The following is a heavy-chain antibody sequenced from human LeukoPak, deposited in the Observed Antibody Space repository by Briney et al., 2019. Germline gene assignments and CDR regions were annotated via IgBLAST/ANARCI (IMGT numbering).Heavy chain of an antibody. J-gene: IGHJ6*04. CDR2: ISGSGSDI. D-gene: IGHD3-10*02. Sequence: TGGSLRLSCAASGFTFSNYNINWVRQAPGKGLEWVSSISGSGSDIYYADSVKGRFTISRDNAKNSLYLQMNSLRAEDTAVYYCAELGITMIGGVWGKGTTVTISS. V-gene: IGHV3-21*01. CDR3: AELGITMIGGV. CDR1: GFTFSNYN.